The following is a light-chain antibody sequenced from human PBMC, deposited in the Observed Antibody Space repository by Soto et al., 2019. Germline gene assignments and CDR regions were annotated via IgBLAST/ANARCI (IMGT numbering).Light chain of an antibody. CDR2: GAS. CDR3: QQHGNSPYT. V-gene: IGKV3-20*01. J-gene: IGKJ2*01. CDR1: QSVSSSY. Sequence: EIVLTQSPGTLSLSPGERATLSCRASQSVSSSYLAWYQQKPGQAPRLLMYGASSSAKGIPDRFSGSGSGTDFTLTIRRLEPEDFAVYVCQQHGNSPYTFGQGTKLQIK.